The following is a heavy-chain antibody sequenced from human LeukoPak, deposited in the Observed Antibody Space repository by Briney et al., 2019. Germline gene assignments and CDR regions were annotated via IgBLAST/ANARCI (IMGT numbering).Heavy chain of an antibody. CDR2: INIGGSIT. D-gene: IGHD6-19*01. V-gene: IGHV3-74*01. J-gene: IGHJ4*02. CDR1: GCTFSSYW. CDR3: ARAPAGFDY. Sequence: GGSLRLSCAASGCTFSSYWMHWVRQAPGKGLVWVSRINIGGSITSYADSVKGRFTISRDTAKNTLYLQMNSLRAEDTAVYYCARAPAGFDYWGQGILVTVSS.